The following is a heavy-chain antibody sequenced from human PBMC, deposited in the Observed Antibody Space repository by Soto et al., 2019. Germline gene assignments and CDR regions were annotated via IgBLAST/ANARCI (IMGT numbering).Heavy chain of an antibody. D-gene: IGHD3-16*01. CDR2: VKSKFDGGRI. CDR3: IAERPDWGDDACDY. V-gene: IGHV3-15*07. J-gene: IGHJ4*02. Sequence: EVQLVESGGGLVEPGGSLRLSCAASGFTFNGAWMNWVRQVPGKGLEWVGRVKSKFDGGRIDYAAPVKGRFTSSRDDSRNTVDLQMKSPITEDAAMYDCIAERPDWGDDACDYWCQGALVTVSS. CDR1: GFTFNGAW.